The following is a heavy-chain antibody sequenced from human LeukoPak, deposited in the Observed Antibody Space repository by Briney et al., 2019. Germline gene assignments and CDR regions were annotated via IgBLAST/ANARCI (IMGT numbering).Heavy chain of an antibody. CDR2: ISSSSSYI. D-gene: IGHD6-6*01. J-gene: IGHJ4*02. V-gene: IGHV3-21*01. CDR3: ARASIAAQFDY. CDR1: GFTFSSYS. Sequence: GGSLRLSCAASGFTFSSYSMNWVRQAPGKGLEWVSSISSSSSYIYYADSVKGRFTISSDNAKNSLYLQMNSLTAEDAAAYYCARASIAAQFDYWGQGTLVTVSS.